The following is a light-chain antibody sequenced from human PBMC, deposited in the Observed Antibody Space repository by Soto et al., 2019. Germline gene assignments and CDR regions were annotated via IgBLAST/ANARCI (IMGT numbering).Light chain of an antibody. J-gene: IGKJ2*01. Sequence: EVVLTQSPGTLSFSPGERATLSRRASQSVSSNYLAWYQQKPGQAPRLLIYGASSRATGIPDRFSGSGSGTDFTLTVSRLEPEDFAVFYCQQYGSSPPTFGQGTKVDVK. CDR1: QSVSSNY. CDR3: QQYGSSPPT. V-gene: IGKV3-20*01. CDR2: GAS.